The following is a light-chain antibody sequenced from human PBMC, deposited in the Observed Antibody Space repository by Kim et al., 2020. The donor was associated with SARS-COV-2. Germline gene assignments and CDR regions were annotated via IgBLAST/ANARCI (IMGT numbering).Light chain of an antibody. CDR2: LYSDVRH. J-gene: IGLJ2*01. CDR3: QTWGTGDVV. V-gene: IGLV4-69*01. CDR1: RGHTPDA. Sequence: SVRFTCLVTRGHTPDAIAWHQHHPSKVPRYLMILYSDVRHKKGDGIPDSFSGSSSGLERYLTISGLQSEDEADYYCQTWGTGDVVFGGGTQLTVL.